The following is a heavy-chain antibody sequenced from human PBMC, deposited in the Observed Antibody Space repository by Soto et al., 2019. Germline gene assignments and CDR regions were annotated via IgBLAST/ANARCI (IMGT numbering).Heavy chain of an antibody. D-gene: IGHD6-19*01. CDR1: GFTFSSYD. J-gene: IGHJ4*02. Sequence: GGSLRLSCAASGFTFSSYDMSWVRQAPGKGLEWVSAVSGSGGSTYYADSVKGRFTISRDNSKNTLYLQMSSLRADDTAVYYCARLQDPYSSGWLEVYWGQGTLVTVSS. CDR3: ARLQDPYSSGWLEVY. V-gene: IGHV3-23*01. CDR2: VSGSGGST.